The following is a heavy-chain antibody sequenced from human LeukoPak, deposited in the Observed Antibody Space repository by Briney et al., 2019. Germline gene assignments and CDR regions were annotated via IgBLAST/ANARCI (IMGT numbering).Heavy chain of an antibody. CDR1: GFTFSNYA. CDR2: INHSGST. J-gene: IGHJ4*02. D-gene: IGHD3-22*01. CDR3: ARGLYYYDSSGYYYVYYFDY. V-gene: IGHV4-34*01. Sequence: GSLRLSCAGSGFTFSNYAMTWIRQPPGKGLEWIGEINHSGSTNYNPSLKSRVTISVDTSKNQFSLKLSSVTAADTAVYYCARGLYYYDSSGYYYVYYFDYWGQGTLVTVSS.